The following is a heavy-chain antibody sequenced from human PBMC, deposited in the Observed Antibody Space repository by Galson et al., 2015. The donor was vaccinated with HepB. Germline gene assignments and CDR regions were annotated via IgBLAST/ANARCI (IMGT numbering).Heavy chain of an antibody. CDR3: AGLAPFGYSYGNYFDY. J-gene: IGHJ4*02. CDR1: GYSFTSYW. CDR2: IDPSDSYT. D-gene: IGHD5-18*01. V-gene: IGHV5-10-1*01. Sequence: QSGAEVKKPGESLRISCKGSGYSFTSYWISWVRQMPGKGLEWMGRIDPSDSYTNYSPSFQGHVTISADKSISTAYLQWSSLKASDTAMYYCAGLAPFGYSYGNYFDYWGQGTLVTVSS.